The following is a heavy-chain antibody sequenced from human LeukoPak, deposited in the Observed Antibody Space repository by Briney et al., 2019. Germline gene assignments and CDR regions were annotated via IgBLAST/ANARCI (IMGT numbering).Heavy chain of an antibody. V-gene: IGHV4-59*01. Sequence: SETLSLTCTVSGGSISSYYWSWIRQPPGKGLKWIGHIYYSGSTSYSPSLRSRVTISVDTSKNQFSLKLSSVTAADTAVYYCARETSQKGAHYMDVWGKGTTVTNSS. CDR1: GGSISSYY. J-gene: IGHJ6*03. CDR3: ARETSQKGAHYMDV. CDR2: IYYSGST. D-gene: IGHD3-16*01.